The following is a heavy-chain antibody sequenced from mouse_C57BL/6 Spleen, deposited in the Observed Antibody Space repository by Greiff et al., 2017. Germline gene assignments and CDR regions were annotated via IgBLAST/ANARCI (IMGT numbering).Heavy chain of an antibody. V-gene: IGHV1-26*01. Sequence: EVQLQQSGPELVKPGASVKISCKASGYTFTDYYMNWVKQSHGKSLEWIGDINPNNGGTSYNQKFKGKATLTVDKSSSTAYMELRSLTSEDSAVYYCARGSNYEDAMDYWGQGTSVTVSS. CDR2: INPNNGGT. D-gene: IGHD2-5*01. CDR3: ARGSNYEDAMDY. CDR1: GYTFTDYY. J-gene: IGHJ4*01.